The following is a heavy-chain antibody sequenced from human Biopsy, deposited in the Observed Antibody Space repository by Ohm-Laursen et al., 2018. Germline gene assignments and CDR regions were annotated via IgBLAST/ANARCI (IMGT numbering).Heavy chain of an antibody. V-gene: IGHV4-59*08. CDR2: ISYSRDT. CDR3: AKHGSGWTGDDAFHI. J-gene: IGHJ3*02. D-gene: IGHD6-19*01. Sequence: GTLSLTCTVSGGSISGSSWSWIRQAPGKGLEWIGYISYSRDTNYNPSLKSRITISVDTSKNQFSLKLTSVTAADTAVYYCAKHGSGWTGDDAFHIWGQGTMVTASS. CDR1: GGSISGSS.